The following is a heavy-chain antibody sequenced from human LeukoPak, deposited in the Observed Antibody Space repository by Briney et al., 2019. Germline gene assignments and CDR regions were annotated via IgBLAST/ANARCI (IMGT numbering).Heavy chain of an antibody. CDR3: ARKSCGQLHDTLDV. D-gene: IGHD6-6*01. J-gene: IGHJ6*04. CDR2: IKQDGSEK. V-gene: IGHV3-7*01. Sequence: GGSLRLSCAASGFTFSSYWMSWVRQAPGKGLDGVANIKQDGSEKYYVDSVKGRFTISRDNAKNSLYLQMNSLRAEDTAVYYCARKSCGQLHDTLDVWGKGTTVTVSS. CDR1: GFTFSSYW.